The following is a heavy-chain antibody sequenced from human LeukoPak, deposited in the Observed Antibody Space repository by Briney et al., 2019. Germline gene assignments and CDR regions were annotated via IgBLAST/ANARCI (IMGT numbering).Heavy chain of an antibody. V-gene: IGHV4-34*01. Sequence: SETLSLTCAVYGGSFSGYYWSWIRQPPGKGLEWIGEINHSGSTNYNPSLKSRVTISVDTSKNQFSLKLSSVTAADTAVYYCARGLYGQFDYWGQGILVTVSS. J-gene: IGHJ4*02. D-gene: IGHD2-8*01. CDR3: ARGLYGQFDY. CDR1: GGSFSGYY. CDR2: INHSGST.